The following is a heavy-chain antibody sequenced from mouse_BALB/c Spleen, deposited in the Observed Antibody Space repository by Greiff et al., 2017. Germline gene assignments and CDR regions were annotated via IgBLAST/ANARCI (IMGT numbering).Heavy chain of an antibody. CDR2: IDPANGNT. V-gene: IGHV14-3*02. D-gene: IGHD6-1*01. Sequence: VQLQQSGAELVKPGASVKLSCTASGFNIKDTYMHWVKQRPEQGLEWIGRIDPANGNTKYDPKFQGKATITADTSSNTAYLQLSSLTSEDTAVYYCAKSSLYYAMDYWGQGTSVTVSS. J-gene: IGHJ4*01. CDR3: AKSSLYYAMDY. CDR1: GFNIKDTY.